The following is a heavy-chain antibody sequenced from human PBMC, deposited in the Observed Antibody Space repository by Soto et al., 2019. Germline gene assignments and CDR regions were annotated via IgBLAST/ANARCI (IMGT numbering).Heavy chain of an antibody. CDR3: ARGFDIVVVPANNWFDP. CDR2: ISSSGSTI. Sequence: GSLRLSCAASGFTFSSYEMNWVRQAPGKGLEWVSYISSSGSTIYYADSVKGRFTISRDNAKNSLYLQMNSLRAEDTAVYYCARGFDIVVVPANNWFDPWGQGTLVTVSS. J-gene: IGHJ5*02. D-gene: IGHD2-2*01. V-gene: IGHV3-48*03. CDR1: GFTFSSYE.